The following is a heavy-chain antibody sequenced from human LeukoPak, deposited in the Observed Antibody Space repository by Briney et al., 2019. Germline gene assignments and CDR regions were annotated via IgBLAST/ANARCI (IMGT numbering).Heavy chain of an antibody. CDR3: ARLRDYVWGSYRHFDY. CDR1: GGSFSGFY. J-gene: IGHJ4*02. Sequence: SDTLSLTCAVYGGSFSGFYWSWIRQPPGKGLEWIGEINHSGSTNYNPSLKSRVTISVDTSKNQFSLKLSSVTAADTAVYYCARLRDYVWGSYRHFDYWGQGTLVTVSS. CDR2: INHSGST. V-gene: IGHV4-34*01. D-gene: IGHD3-16*02.